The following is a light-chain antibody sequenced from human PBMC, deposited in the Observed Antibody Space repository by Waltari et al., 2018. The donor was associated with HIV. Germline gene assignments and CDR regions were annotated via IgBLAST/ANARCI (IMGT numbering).Light chain of an antibody. V-gene: IGLV3-25*03. CDR3: LSADGRGVRKF. Sequence: YELTQPPSVSVSPGQTARITCSGNALSAQFGYWYQHKVGQGPVLIIFRSRERPPQGPARFSASESGTRFTLTISGVQAEDEADYFCLSADGRGVRKFFGGGTRLTVL. J-gene: IGLJ2*01. CDR2: RSR. CDR1: ALSAQF.